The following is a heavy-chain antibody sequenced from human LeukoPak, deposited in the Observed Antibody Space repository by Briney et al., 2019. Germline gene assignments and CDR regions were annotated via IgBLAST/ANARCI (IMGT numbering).Heavy chain of an antibody. CDR3: ARSPGIWNEYGRLEY. CDR1: GDSISSGGHY. Sequence: PSETLSLTCTVSGDSISSGGHYWNLLRQRPGKGLEWIGYIFHTGSTYYNPSLKSRVTISVDTSKNQFSLKLSSVTAADTAVYYCARSPGIWNEYGRLEYWGQGALVTVSS. J-gene: IGHJ4*02. V-gene: IGHV4-31*03. CDR2: IFHTGST. D-gene: IGHD1-1*01.